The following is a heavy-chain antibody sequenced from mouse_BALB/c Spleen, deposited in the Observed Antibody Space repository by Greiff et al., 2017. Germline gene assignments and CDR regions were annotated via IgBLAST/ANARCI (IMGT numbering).Heavy chain of an antibody. D-gene: IGHD2-4*01. J-gene: IGHJ4*01. CDR3: ARGPPMITGAMDY. Sequence: VQLKESGPELVKPGASVKISCKASGYSFTGYFMNWVMQSHGKSLEWIGRINPYNGDTFYNQKFKGKATLTVDKSSSTAHMELRSLASEDSAVYYCARGPPMITGAMDYWGQGTSVTVSS. V-gene: IGHV1-20*02. CDR2: INPYNGDT. CDR1: GYSFTGYF.